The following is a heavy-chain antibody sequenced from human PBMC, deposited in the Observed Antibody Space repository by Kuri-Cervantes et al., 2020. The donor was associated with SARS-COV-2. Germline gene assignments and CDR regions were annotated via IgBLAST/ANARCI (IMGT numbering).Heavy chain of an antibody. J-gene: IGHJ3*02. CDR3: ARDRCSVTNCYTGDAFDI. V-gene: IGHV4-59*01. D-gene: IGHD2-2*02. CDR1: GGSITDYD. CDR2: FYYSGRT. Sequence: ESLKISCTVSGGSITDYDWSWLRQSPGKGLEWIGYFYYSGRTNYNPSLEGRVTISVDTSKSQVSLRLTSVTAADTAVYFCARDRCSVTNCYTGDAFDIWGQGRMVTVSS.